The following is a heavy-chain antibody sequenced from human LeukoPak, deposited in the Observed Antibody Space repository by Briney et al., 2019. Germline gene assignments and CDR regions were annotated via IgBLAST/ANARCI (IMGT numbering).Heavy chain of an antibody. CDR3: ACGVEMATITPDAFDI. D-gene: IGHD5-24*01. CDR1: GGTFSSYA. Sequence: ASVKVSCKASGGTFSSYAISWVRRAPGQGLERMGGIIPIFGTADYAQKFQGRVTITADESTSTAYMELSSLRSEDTAVYYCACGVEMATITPDAFDIWGQGTMVTVSS. CDR2: IIPIFGTA. J-gene: IGHJ3*02. V-gene: IGHV1-69*13.